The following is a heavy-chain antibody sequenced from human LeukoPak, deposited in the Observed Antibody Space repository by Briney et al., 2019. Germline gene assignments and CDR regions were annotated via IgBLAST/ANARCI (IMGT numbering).Heavy chain of an antibody. J-gene: IGHJ5*02. CDR1: GYTFTSYG. D-gene: IGHD1-26*01. CDR2: ISAYNGNT. CDR3: ARRVGATTLGLAWFDP. Sequence: GASVKVSCKASGYTFTSYGIGWVRQAPGQGLEWMGWISAYNGNTNYAQKLQGRVTVTTDTSTSTAYMELRSLRSDDTAVYYCARRVGATTLGLAWFDPWGQGTLVTVSS. V-gene: IGHV1-18*01.